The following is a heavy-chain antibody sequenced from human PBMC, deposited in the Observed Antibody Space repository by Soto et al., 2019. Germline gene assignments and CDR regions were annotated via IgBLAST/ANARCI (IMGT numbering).Heavy chain of an antibody. V-gene: IGHV4-4*02. Sequence: QVHLQESGPGLVKPSGTLSLICAVSGGSISTTDWGSWVRQPPGKGLEWIGEVYHSGSFNYNPSLKSRLTISVDKSKNQFSLKLSSVTVADTAVYYCATGPEYSRRWFSNWGQGTLVTVSS. CDR1: GGSISTTDW. D-gene: IGHD6-13*01. CDR2: VYHSGSF. J-gene: IGHJ4*02. CDR3: ATGPEYSRRWFSN.